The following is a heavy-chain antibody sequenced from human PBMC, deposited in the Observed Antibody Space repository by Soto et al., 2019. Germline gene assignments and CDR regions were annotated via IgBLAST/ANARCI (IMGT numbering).Heavy chain of an antibody. CDR1: GFTFSSYG. J-gene: IGHJ4*02. D-gene: IGHD2-2*01. Sequence: QVQLVESGGGVVQPGRSLRLSCAASGFTFSSYGMHWVRQAPGKGLEWVAVIWYDGIKKHYADSVKGRFTISRDNSKNTLYLEMNSLRVEDTAVYYCARDRNIVVVPAAIADYWDQGTLVTVSS. CDR2: IWYDGIKK. CDR3: ARDRNIVVVPAAIADY. V-gene: IGHV3-33*01.